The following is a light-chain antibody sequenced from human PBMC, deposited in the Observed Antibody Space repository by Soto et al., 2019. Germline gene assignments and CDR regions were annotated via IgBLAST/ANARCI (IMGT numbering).Light chain of an antibody. CDR3: QQRRYWPLT. Sequence: DIQMTQSPSTLSASVGDRVTITCRASQSISNWSAWYHQKPGTAPKLLIYHASTLESGVPSRFSGSGSETDFTLTISSLEPEDFAVYFCQQRRYWPLTFGGGTKV. V-gene: IGKV1-5*01. CDR2: HAS. CDR1: QSISNW. J-gene: IGKJ4*01.